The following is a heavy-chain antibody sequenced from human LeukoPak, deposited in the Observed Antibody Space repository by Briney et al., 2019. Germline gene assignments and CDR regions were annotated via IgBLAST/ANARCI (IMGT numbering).Heavy chain of an antibody. CDR2: ISSSSSYI. CDR3: ARDSPGGGWYLNWFDP. Sequence: GGSLRLSCAASGFTFSSYSMNWVRQAPGKGLEWVSSISSSSSYIYYADSVKGRFTISRDNAKKSLYLQMNSLRAEDTAVYYCARDSPGGGWYLNWFDPWGQGTLVTVSS. D-gene: IGHD6-19*01. V-gene: IGHV3-21*01. CDR1: GFTFSSYS. J-gene: IGHJ5*02.